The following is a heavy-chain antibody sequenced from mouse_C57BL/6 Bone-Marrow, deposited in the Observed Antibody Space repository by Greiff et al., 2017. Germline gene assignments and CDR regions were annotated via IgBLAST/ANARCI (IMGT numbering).Heavy chain of an antibody. Sequence: QVQLQQSGAELVRPGTSVKMSCKASGYTFTNYWIGWAKQRPGHGLEWIGDIYPGGGYTNYNEKFKGKATLTADKSSSTAYMQFRSLTSEDSAIYDCARRAQATRAMDYWGQGTSVTVSS. J-gene: IGHJ4*01. CDR3: ARRAQATRAMDY. CDR2: IYPGGGYT. V-gene: IGHV1-63*01. CDR1: GYTFTNYW. D-gene: IGHD3-2*02.